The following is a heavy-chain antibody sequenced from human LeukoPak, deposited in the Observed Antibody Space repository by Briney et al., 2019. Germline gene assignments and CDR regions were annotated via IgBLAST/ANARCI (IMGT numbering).Heavy chain of an antibody. V-gene: IGHV4-39*01. CDR2: IYYSGST. J-gene: IGHJ4*02. D-gene: IGHD5-18*01. Sequence: NPSETLSLTCTVSGGSISSYYWGWIRQPPGKGLEWIGSIYYSGSTYYNPSLKSRVTISVDTSKNQFSLKLSSVTAADTAVYYCARHTSLGYSYGYVKTGFDCWGQGTLVTVSS. CDR1: GGSISSYY. CDR3: ARHTSLGYSYGYVKTGFDC.